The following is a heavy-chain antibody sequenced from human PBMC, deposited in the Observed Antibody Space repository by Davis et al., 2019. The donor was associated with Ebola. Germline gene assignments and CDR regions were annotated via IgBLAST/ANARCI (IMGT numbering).Heavy chain of an antibody. J-gene: IGHJ4*02. V-gene: IGHV4-39*01. Sequence: PSETLSLTCTVSGGSISSSSYYWGWIRQPPGKGLEWIGSIYYSGSTYYNPSLKSRVTISVDTSKNQFSLKLSSVTAADTAVYYCARLAQYSSGWYRGVYWGQGTLVTVSS. CDR3: ARLAQYSSGWYRGVY. CDR2: IYYSGST. CDR1: GGSISSSSYY. D-gene: IGHD6-19*01.